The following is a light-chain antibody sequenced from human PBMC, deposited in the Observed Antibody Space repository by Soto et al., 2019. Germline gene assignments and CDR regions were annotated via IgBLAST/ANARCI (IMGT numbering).Light chain of an antibody. CDR1: RSDIGIYNF. J-gene: IGLJ2*01. V-gene: IGLV2-14*01. CDR2: EVV. CDR3: SSYTSTATPLI. Sequence: QSALTQPASVSGSPGQSITLSCTGTRSDIGIYNFVSWYQQSPGKAPKLLIYEVVNRPSGISDRFSGSKSGTTASLTISGLRSEDEATYYCSSYTSTATPLIFGGGTKLTVL.